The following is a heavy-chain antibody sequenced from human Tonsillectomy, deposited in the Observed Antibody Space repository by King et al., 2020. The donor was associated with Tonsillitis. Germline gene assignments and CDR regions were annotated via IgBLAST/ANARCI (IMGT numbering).Heavy chain of an antibody. J-gene: IGHJ3*02. CDR2: IYYSGST. Sequence: QLQESGPGLVKPSETLSLTCTVSGGSISSYYWSWIRQPPGKGLEWIGYIYYSGSTNYNPSLKSRVTISVDTSKNRFSLKLSSVTAADTAVYYCARGDTAMYPDAFDIWGQGTMVTVSS. CDR3: ARGDTAMYPDAFDI. V-gene: IGHV4-59*01. CDR1: GGSISSYY. D-gene: IGHD5-18*01.